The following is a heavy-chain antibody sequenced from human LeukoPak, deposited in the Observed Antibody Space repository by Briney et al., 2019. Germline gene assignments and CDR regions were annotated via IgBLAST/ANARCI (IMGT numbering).Heavy chain of an antibody. CDR2: ISSSSSYI. D-gene: IGHD3-3*01. CDR3: ARGEEWSAKTPSDY. CDR1: GFTFSSYS. J-gene: IGHJ4*02. V-gene: IGHV3-21*01. Sequence: GGSLRLSCAASGFTFSSYSMNWVRQAPGKGLEWVSSISSSSSYIYYADSVKGRFTISRDNAKNSLYLQMNSLRAEDTAVYYCARGEEWSAKTPSDYWGQGTLVTVSS.